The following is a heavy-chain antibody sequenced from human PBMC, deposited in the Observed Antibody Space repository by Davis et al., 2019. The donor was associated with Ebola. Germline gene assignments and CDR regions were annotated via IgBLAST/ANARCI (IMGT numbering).Heavy chain of an antibody. CDR2: ISSSSSYI. V-gene: IGHV3-21*01. Sequence: GESLKISCVASGFTLSNYWMNWVRQAPGKGLEWVSSISSSSSYIYYADSVKGRFTISRDNAKNSLYLQMNSLRAEDTAVYYCARERSYSAFDYWGQGTLVTVSS. CDR1: GFTLSNYW. D-gene: IGHD1-26*01. CDR3: ARERSYSAFDY. J-gene: IGHJ4*02.